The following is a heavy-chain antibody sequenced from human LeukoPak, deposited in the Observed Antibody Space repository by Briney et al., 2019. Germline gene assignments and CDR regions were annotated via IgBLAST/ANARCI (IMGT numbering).Heavy chain of an antibody. CDR2: INHSGST. J-gene: IGHJ5*02. V-gene: IGHV4-34*01. CDR3: ATSLTGYYKGDWFDP. Sequence: SETLSLTCAVYGGSLSGYYWSWIRQPPGKGLEWIGEINHSGSTNYNPSLKSRVTISVDTSKNQFSLKLSSVTAADTAVYYCATSLTGYYKGDWFDPWGQGTLVTVSS. CDR1: GGSLSGYY. D-gene: IGHD3-9*01.